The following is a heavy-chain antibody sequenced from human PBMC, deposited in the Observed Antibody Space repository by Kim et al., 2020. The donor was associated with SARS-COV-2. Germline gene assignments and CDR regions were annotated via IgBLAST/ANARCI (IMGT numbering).Heavy chain of an antibody. V-gene: IGHV3-23*01. Sequence: GGSLRLSCTASGFTFSSYAMSWVRQAPGKGLEWVSAISGSGDTTYYTDSVRGRFSISRDNSKNTLYLQMNSLRAEDTALYYCARGEVLWVGVSSPYPFD. CDR3: ARGEVLWVGVSSPYPFD. J-gene: IGHJ3*02. CDR2: ISGSGDTT. CDR1: GFTFSSYA. D-gene: IGHD3-10*01.